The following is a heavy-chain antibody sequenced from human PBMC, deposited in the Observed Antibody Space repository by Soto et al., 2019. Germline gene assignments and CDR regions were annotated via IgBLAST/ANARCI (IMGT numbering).Heavy chain of an antibody. V-gene: IGHV3-7*01. D-gene: IGHD5-12*01. CDR2: IKPDGSEK. J-gene: IGHJ3*02. CDR1: GFTFSSYW. CDR3: ANIGRSDRAFDI. Sequence: GGALRLSCAASGFTFSSYWMSWVRQAPGKGLEWVANIKPDGSEKIYVDSVKGRFSISRDNAKNSLYLQMYSLRAEDTAVYYCANIGRSDRAFDIWGQGTMVTFSS.